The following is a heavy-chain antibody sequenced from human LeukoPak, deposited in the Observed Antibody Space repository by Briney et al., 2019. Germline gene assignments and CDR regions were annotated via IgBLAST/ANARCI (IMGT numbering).Heavy chain of an antibody. Sequence: SETLSLTCAVYGGSFSGYYWSWIRQPPGKGLEWIGEINHSGSTNYNPSLKSRVTISVDTSKNQFSLKLGSVTAADTAVYYCARGATRFDYWGQGTLVTVSS. CDR1: GGSFSGYY. J-gene: IGHJ4*02. CDR2: INHSGST. V-gene: IGHV4-34*01. CDR3: ARGATRFDY.